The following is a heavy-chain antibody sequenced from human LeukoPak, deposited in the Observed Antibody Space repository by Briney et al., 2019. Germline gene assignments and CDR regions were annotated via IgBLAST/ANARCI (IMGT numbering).Heavy chain of an antibody. V-gene: IGHV1-69*05. D-gene: IGHD5-24*01. CDR2: IIPIFGTA. J-gene: IGHJ3*02. Sequence: ASVKVSCKASGGTFSSYAINWVRQAPGQGLEWMGGIIPIFGTANYAQKFQGRVTITTDESTSTAYMELSSLRSEDTAVYYCAREVEMATSDAFDIWGQGTMVTVSS. CDR1: GGTFSSYA. CDR3: AREVEMATSDAFDI.